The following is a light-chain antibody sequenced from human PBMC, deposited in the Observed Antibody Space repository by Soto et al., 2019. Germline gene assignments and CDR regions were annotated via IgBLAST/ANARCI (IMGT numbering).Light chain of an antibody. V-gene: IGKV3-15*01. Sequence: EIVMTQSPATLSVSPGERATLSCRASQSVSSSLAWYQQKPGQAPRLLIYGASTRATGIPARFSGSGSETDFTLTISDVEPEDFAVYYCHQRQSWPRTFGQGTKVDIK. CDR1: QSVSSS. CDR2: GAS. J-gene: IGKJ1*01. CDR3: HQRQSWPRT.